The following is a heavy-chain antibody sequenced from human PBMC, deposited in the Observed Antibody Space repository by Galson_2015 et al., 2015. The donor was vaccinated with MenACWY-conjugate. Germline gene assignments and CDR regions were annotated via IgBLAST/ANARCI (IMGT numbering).Heavy chain of an antibody. Sequence: SLRLSCAASGFTFSDYYMSWIRQAPGKGLEWVSYISSSSSYTNCADSVKGRFAISRDNAKNSLYLQMNSLRAEDTAVYYCARVLFGSGNDYWGQGTLVTVSS. CDR3: ARVLFGSGNDY. CDR1: GFTFSDYY. CDR2: ISSSSSYT. D-gene: IGHD3-10*01. J-gene: IGHJ4*02. V-gene: IGHV3-11*05.